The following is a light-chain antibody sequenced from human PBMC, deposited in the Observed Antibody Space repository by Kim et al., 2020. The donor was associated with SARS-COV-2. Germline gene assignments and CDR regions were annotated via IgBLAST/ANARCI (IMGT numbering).Light chain of an antibody. Sequence: DIQMTQSPSSLSASVGDRVTITCQASQDIRNYLNWYQQKPGKAPKLLIYDASNLETGVPSRFSGSGSGTDFTFTINTLRPEDIATYYCHQYNNLPLTFCGGTKVDIK. CDR2: DAS. J-gene: IGKJ4*01. CDR3: HQYNNLPLT. CDR1: QDIRNY. V-gene: IGKV1-33*01.